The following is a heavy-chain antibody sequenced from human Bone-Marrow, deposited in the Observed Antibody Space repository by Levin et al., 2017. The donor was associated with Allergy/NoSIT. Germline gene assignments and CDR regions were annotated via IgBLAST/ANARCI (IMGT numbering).Heavy chain of an antibody. D-gene: IGHD5-12*01. Sequence: PGGSLRLSCTASGFPFSSFTLSWVRQAPGKGLEWVSSITGSGGTTYYADSVKGRFTISRDNAKTTVYLQMRDLRAEDTALYYCAKDRWLPYFESWGQGALVTVSS. CDR3: AKDRWLPYFES. J-gene: IGHJ4*02. CDR1: GFPFSSFT. CDR2: ITGSGGTT. V-gene: IGHV3-23*01.